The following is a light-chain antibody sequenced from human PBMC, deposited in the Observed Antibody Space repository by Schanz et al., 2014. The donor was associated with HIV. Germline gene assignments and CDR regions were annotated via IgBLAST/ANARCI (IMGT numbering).Light chain of an antibody. V-gene: IGKV1-5*03. CDR3: QHYHTYPYS. CDR1: QSIGNW. Sequence: DIQLTQSPSTVSASVRDRVTITCRASQSIGNWVAWYQQKPGKAPNLLLYRASTLQTGVPSRFSGSGAGTEFTLTIDSLQPDDFASYFCQHYHTYPYSFGQGTKVEIK. CDR2: RAS. J-gene: IGKJ2*01.